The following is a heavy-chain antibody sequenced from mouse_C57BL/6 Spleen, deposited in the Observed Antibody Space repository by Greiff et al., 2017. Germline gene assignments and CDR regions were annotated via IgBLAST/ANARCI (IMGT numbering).Heavy chain of an antibody. CDR1: GYTFTEYT. Sequence: VQLQQSGAELVKPGASVKLSCKASGYTFTEYTIHWVKQRSGQGLEWIGWFYPGSGSIKYNENFKDKATLTADKSSSTVYMELSRLTSEDSAVYCGARHEEKGITTWYCDVWGTGTTVTVSS. V-gene: IGHV1-62-2*01. CDR3: ARHEEKGITTWYCDV. J-gene: IGHJ1*03. D-gene: IGHD1-1*01. CDR2: FYPGSGSI.